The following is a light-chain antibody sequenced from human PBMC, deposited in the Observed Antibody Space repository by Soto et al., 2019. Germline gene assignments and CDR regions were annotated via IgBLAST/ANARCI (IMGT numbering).Light chain of an antibody. Sequence: IVMTQSPATLSVSPGERATLSCRASQNIYSNIAWYQQRPGQAPRLLIYRASTRAPGIPARFSGSGSGTDFTLTISRLEPEDFAVYYCQQYGSSGTFGQGTKVDNK. V-gene: IGKV3-15*01. CDR1: QNIYSN. CDR2: RAS. CDR3: QQYGSSGT. J-gene: IGKJ1*01.